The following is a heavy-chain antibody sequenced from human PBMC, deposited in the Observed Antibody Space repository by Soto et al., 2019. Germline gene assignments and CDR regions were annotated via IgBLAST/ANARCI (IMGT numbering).Heavy chain of an antibody. V-gene: IGHV1-69*06. CDR2: IITLFGTA. CDR1: GGTFSSHS. CDR3: AREVGYGDFSAALLD. Sequence: VQLMQSGAEVKKPGSSVKVSCKASGGTFSSHSINWVRQAPGQGLEWMGGIITLFGTANYAQNFQGRVTITTDKSTSTAYMELNSLRSDDTAVYFCAREVGYGDFSAALLDWGQGTLVTVSS. J-gene: IGHJ4*02. D-gene: IGHD4-17*01.